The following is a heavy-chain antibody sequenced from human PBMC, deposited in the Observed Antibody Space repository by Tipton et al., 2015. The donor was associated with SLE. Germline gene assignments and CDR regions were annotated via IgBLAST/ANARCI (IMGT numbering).Heavy chain of an antibody. J-gene: IGHJ5*02. CDR1: GFTVSSNY. CDR3: ARGYTHSSSWFRCFVP. V-gene: IGHV3-53*04. Sequence: SLRLSCAASGFTVSSNYMSWVRQAPGKGLEWVSVIYSGGSTYYADSVKGRFTISRHNYKNTVYLQMNSLRPEDTAVYYCARGYTHSSSWFRCFVPWGQGTLVTVSS. D-gene: IGHD6-13*01. CDR2: IYSGGST.